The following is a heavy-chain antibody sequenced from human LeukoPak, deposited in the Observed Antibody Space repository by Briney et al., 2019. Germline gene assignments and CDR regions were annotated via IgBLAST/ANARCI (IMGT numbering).Heavy chain of an antibody. CDR3: ASSGWDGDWFDP. V-gene: IGHV3-7*01. Sequence: GGSLRLSCAASGFTFSSYWMSWVRQAPGKGLEGVANIKQDGSEKYYVDSVKGRFTISRDNAKNSLYLQMNSLRAEDTAVYYCASSGWDGDWFDPWGQGTLVTVSS. D-gene: IGHD6-19*01. J-gene: IGHJ5*02. CDR2: IKQDGSEK. CDR1: GFTFSSYW.